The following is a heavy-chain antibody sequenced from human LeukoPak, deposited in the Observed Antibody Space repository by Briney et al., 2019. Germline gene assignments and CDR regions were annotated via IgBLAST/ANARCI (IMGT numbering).Heavy chain of an antibody. D-gene: IGHD3-10*01. CDR3: AKDLDYYGSGSPDY. CDR1: GFTFSNYA. V-gene: IGHV3-23*01. CDR2: ISGSGGST. J-gene: IGHJ4*02. Sequence: GGSLRLSCEASGFTFSNYAITWVRQAPGKGLEWVSAISGSGGSTYYADSVKGRFTISRDNSKNTLYLQMNSLRAEDTAVYYCAKDLDYYGSGSPDYWGQGTLVTVSS.